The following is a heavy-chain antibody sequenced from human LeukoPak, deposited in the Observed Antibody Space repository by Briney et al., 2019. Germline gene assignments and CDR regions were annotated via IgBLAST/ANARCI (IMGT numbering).Heavy chain of an antibody. J-gene: IGHJ4*02. CDR2: IRSKAYGGTT. D-gene: IGHD4-17*01. CDR3: TRHYYGDPLFDY. CDR1: GFTFGDYA. V-gene: IGHV3-49*04. Sequence: GGSLRLSCTASGFTFGDYAMSWVRQAPGKGLEWVGFIRSKAYGGTTEYAASVKGRFTISRDDSKSIAYLQMNSLKTEDTAVYYCTRHYYGDPLFDYWGQGTLVTVSS.